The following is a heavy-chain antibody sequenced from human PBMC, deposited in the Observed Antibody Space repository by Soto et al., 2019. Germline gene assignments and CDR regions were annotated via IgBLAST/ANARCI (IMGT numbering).Heavy chain of an antibody. V-gene: IGHV3-13*01. D-gene: IGHD2-2*01. CDR3: ARGXCSSTSCSEYYYYGMDV. CDR2: IGTAGDT. J-gene: IGHJ6*02. Sequence: GSLRLSCAASGFTFSIYDMHWVRQATGKGLEWVSAIGTAGDTYYPGSVKGRFTISRENAKNSLYLQMNSLRAGDTAVYYCARGXCSSTSCSEYYYYGMDVWGQGTTVTVSS. CDR1: GFTFSIYD.